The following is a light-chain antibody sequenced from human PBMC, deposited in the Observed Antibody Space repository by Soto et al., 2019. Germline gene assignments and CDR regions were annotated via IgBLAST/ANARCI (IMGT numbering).Light chain of an antibody. V-gene: IGLV2-14*01. CDR3: VSYPDTDTLV. J-gene: IGLJ1*01. Sequence: HSVLTPPASVSGSPGQSITISCTGTNSDVGGYNYVSWYQQHPGKAPKLMIYEVSSRPSGVSNRFSGSRSGNTASLTISGLQPDDEGDYFCVSYPDTDTLVFGTGPKVTVL. CDR2: EVS. CDR1: NSDVGGYNY.